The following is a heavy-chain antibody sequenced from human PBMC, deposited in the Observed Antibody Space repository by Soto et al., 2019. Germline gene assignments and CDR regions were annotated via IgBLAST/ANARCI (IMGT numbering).Heavy chain of an antibody. CDR2: MSYDGTSE. CDR1: GFTFISYA. D-gene: IGHD4-17*01. Sequence: QVQLVESGGGVVQPGRSLRLSCAASGFTFISYAMHWVRQAPGKGLEWVAVMSYDGTSEYYADSVRGRFTISRDISKNMLYLEMNSLRAEDTAFYYCARGGLGDYGVQGCDFWGQGTLVTVSS. J-gene: IGHJ4*02. CDR3: ARGGLGDYGVQGCDF. V-gene: IGHV3-30-3*01.